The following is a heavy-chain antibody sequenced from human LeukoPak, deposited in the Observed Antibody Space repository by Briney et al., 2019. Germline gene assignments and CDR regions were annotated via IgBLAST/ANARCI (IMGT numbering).Heavy chain of an antibody. CDR2: ISAYNGNT. J-gene: IGHJ5*02. V-gene: IGHV1-18*04. CDR3: ARDPRDTMVRGVIITFWFDP. CDR1: GYTFTSYG. D-gene: IGHD3-10*01. Sequence: PGASVKVSCKASGYTFTSYGISWVRQAPGQGLEWMGWISAYNGNTNYAQKLQGRVTMTTDTSTSTAYMELRSLRSDDTAVYYCARDPRDTMVRGVIITFWFDPWGQGTLVTVSS.